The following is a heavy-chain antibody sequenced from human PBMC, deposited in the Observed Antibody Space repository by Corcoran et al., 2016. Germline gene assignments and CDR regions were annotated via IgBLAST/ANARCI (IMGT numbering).Heavy chain of an antibody. V-gene: IGHV3-7*01. J-gene: IGHJ3*02. D-gene: IGHD1-26*01. CDR3: ARVVATEWELFDAFDI. CDR1: GFTFSSYW. CDR2: IKQDGSEK. Sequence: EVQLVESGGGLVQPGGSLRLSCAASGFTFSSYWMSWVRQAPGKGLEWVANIKQDGSEKYYVDSVKGRFTISRDNAKNSLYLQMNSLRAEDTAVYYCARVVATEWELFDAFDIWGQGTMVTVSS.